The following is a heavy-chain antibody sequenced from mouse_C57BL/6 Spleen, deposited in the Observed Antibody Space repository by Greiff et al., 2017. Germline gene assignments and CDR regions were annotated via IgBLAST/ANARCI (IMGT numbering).Heavy chain of an antibody. V-gene: IGHV1-80*01. J-gene: IGHJ1*03. Sequence: QVQLQQSGAELVKPGASVKISCKASGYAFSSYWMNWVKQRPGKGLEWIGQIYPGDGDTNYNGKFKGKATLTADKSSSTAYMQLSSLTSEDSAVYFCARFGAGSSYGGYFDVWGTGTTVTVSS. CDR1: GYAFSSYW. CDR3: ARFGAGSSYGGYFDV. D-gene: IGHD1-1*01. CDR2: IYPGDGDT.